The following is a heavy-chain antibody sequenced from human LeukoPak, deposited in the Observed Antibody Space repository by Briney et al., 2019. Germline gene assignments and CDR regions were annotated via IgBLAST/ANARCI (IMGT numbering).Heavy chain of an antibody. Sequence: SETLSLTCAVYGGSFSGYYWSWIRQPPGKGLEWIGEINHSGSTNYNPSLKSRVTISVDTSKNQFSLKLSSVTAADTAVYYCARGVGLELTYYFDCWGQGTLVTVSS. CDR1: GGSFSGYY. CDR3: ARGVGLELTYYFDC. D-gene: IGHD1-1*01. V-gene: IGHV4-34*01. CDR2: INHSGST. J-gene: IGHJ4*02.